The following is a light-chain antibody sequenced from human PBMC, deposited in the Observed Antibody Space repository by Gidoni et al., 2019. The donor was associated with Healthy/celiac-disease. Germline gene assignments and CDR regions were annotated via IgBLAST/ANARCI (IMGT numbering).Light chain of an antibody. V-gene: IGKV3-20*01. J-gene: IGKJ1*01. CDR3: QQYGSSPRGT. CDR2: GAS. Sequence: EIVLTQSPGTLSLSPGERATLSCRASQRVSSSYLAWYQQKPGQAPRLLIYGASSRATGIPDRFSGSGSGTDFTLTISRLDPEDFAVYYCQQYGSSPRGTFGQGTKVEIK. CDR1: QRVSSSY.